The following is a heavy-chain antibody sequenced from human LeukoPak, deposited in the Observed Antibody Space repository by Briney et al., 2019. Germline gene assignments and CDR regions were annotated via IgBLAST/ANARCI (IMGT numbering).Heavy chain of an antibody. D-gene: IGHD1-14*01. CDR2: IYTSGST. CDR3: ARDVREVTTGNYYYYMDV. CDR1: GGSISSGSYY. J-gene: IGHJ6*03. V-gene: IGHV4-61*02. Sequence: SETLSLTCTVSGGSISSGSYYWSWIRQPAGKGLEWIGRIYTSGSTNYNPSLKSRVTISVDTSQNQFSLTLSSVTAADMAVYCCARDVREVTTGNYYYYMDVWGKGTTVTVSS.